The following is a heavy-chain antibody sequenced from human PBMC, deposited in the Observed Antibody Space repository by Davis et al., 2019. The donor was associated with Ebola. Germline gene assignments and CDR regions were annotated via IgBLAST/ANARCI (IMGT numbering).Heavy chain of an antibody. J-gene: IGHJ5*02. Sequence: PGGSLRLSCTDSVITFSSYAMTWVRQAPGKGLEWVSAISGSGGSTYYADSVKGRFTISRDNSKKTLYLQMNSLRAEDTAVYYCARDVLLGLQSSWGQGTLVTVSS. CDR1: VITFSSYA. V-gene: IGHV3-23*01. CDR2: ISGSGGST. CDR3: ARDVLLGLQSS. D-gene: IGHD4-11*01.